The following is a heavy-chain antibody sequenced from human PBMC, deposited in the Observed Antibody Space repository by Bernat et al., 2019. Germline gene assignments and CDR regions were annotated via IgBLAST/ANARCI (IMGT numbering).Heavy chain of an antibody. Sequence: QVQLQESGPGLVKPSQTLSLTCTVSGGSISGGGYYWSWIRQHPGKGLEWIGNIYYSGSTHYNPSLKSRVTISVDTSKNQFSLNLTSATAADTAIYYCARRGNSYGFYGHWGQGTLVTVSS. D-gene: IGHD5-18*01. CDR2: IYYSGST. CDR3: ARRGNSYGFYGH. V-gene: IGHV4-31*03. CDR1: GGSISGGGYY. J-gene: IGHJ4*02.